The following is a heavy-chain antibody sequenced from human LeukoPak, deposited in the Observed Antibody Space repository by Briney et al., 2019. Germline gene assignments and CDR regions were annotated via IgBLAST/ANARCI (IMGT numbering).Heavy chain of an antibody. V-gene: IGHV3-23*01. Sequence: GGSLRLSCVASGVNFNTYAMSWVRQAPGKGLEWVSAISGSDPGTYYADSVKGRFTISRDNSKNTLYLQMTSLRAEDAAVYYCAKAPLSRCTGAICYALDYWGQGTLVTVSS. CDR1: GVNFNTYA. CDR2: ISGSDPGT. J-gene: IGHJ4*02. CDR3: AKAPLSRCTGAICYALDY. D-gene: IGHD2-15*01.